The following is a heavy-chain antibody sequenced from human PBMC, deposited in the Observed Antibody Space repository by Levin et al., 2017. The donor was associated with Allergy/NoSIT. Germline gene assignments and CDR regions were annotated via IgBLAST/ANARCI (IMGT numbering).Heavy chain of an antibody. V-gene: IGHV3-23*01. J-gene: IGHJ2*01. CDR2: ISGSGGST. Sequence: GGSLRLSCAASGFTFSSYAMSWVRQAPGKGLEGVSGISGSGGSTYYEGSVKGRFTISRDNSKNTLYLQMNGLRAEDTAVYYCAKSPSDARPWYFDLWGRGTLVTVSS. CDR1: GFTFSSYA. CDR3: AKSPSDARPWYFDL.